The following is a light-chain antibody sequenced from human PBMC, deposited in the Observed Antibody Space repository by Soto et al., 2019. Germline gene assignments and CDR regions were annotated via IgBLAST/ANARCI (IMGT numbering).Light chain of an antibody. CDR2: EVT. V-gene: IGLV2-8*01. CDR1: SRDVGAFVY. CDR3: SAYAGNNKLV. J-gene: IGLJ3*02. Sequence: QSVLTQPSSASGSPGESVTMSCTGTSRDVGAFVYVSWFQQHPGKAPKLLIYEVTKRPSGVPDRFSGSRSGNTASLTVSGLQVEDEADYYCSAYAGNNKLVFGGGTKVTVL.